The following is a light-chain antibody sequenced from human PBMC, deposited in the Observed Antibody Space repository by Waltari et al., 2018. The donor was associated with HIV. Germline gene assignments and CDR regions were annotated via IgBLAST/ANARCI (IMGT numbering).Light chain of an antibody. V-gene: IGLV10-54*04. CDR3: SAWDSSLIAWV. CDR1: SKNVGNDG. CDR2: RNY. J-gene: IGLJ2*01. Sequence: QAGLTQPPSVSRGLGQTATLTCSGNSKNVGNDGAVWLQQHPGHPPKLLFHRNYNRPSGISERFSASRSGNTASLTTLVCLISDYYCSAWDSSLIAWVFGGGTKVTVL.